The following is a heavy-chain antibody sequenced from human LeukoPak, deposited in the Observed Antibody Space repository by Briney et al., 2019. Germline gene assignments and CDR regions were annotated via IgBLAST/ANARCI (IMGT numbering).Heavy chain of an antibody. CDR1: GFTFTSSV. Sequence: GTSVKVSCKASGFTFTSSVVQWVRQARGQRLGWIGWIVVGSGNTNYAQKFQERVTITRDMSTGTAYMELSSLRSEDTAVYYCAAVLGGYSYGYFAFDIWGQGTMVTVSS. D-gene: IGHD5-18*01. V-gene: IGHV1-58*01. CDR2: IVVGSGNT. CDR3: AAVLGGYSYGYFAFDI. J-gene: IGHJ3*02.